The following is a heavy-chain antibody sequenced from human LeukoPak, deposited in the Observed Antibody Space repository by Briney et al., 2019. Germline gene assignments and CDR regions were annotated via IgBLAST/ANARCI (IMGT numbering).Heavy chain of an antibody. CDR2: ISSSSSYI. Sequence: GGSLRLSCAASGFTLSSYSMNWVRQAPGKGLEWVSSISSSSSYIYYADSVKGRFTISRDNAKNSLYLQMNSLRAEDTAVYYCARAPSRYYDYVWGSYRYNFFDYWGQGTLVTVSS. CDR3: ARAPSRYYDYVWGSYRYNFFDY. J-gene: IGHJ4*02. CDR1: GFTLSSYS. D-gene: IGHD3-16*02. V-gene: IGHV3-21*01.